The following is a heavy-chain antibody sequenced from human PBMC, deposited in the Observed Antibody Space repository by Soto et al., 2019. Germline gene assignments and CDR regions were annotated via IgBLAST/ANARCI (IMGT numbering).Heavy chain of an antibody. V-gene: IGHV3-7*03. CDR3: ATHHFAFQI. J-gene: IGHJ3*02. CDR2: INQDERRK. Sequence: EMQLVESGGGLVQPGGSLRLSCAASGFTFRSSWMSWVRQPPGKGLEWVANINQDERRKYYVDSVKGRFSISRDNAENSVYLQMNSLRAEDTAIYYCATHHFAFQISGQGTMVTVSS. CDR1: GFTFRSSW.